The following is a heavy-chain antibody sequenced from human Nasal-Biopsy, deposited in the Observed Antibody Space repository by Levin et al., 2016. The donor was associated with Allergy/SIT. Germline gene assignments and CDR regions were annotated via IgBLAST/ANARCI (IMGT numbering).Heavy chain of an antibody. V-gene: IGHV3-74*01. CDR2: IVSDERTT. J-gene: IGHJ1*01. CDR3: ATGAMTAFQH. Sequence: GESLKISCVASGFTFSRYWMHWVRQAPGEGLVWVSRIVSDERTTGYADSVKGRFTISRDNAKNTLFLQMNSLRVEDTAVYYCATGAMTAFQHWGQGTLVTVSS. CDR1: GFTFSRYW. D-gene: IGHD2-21*02.